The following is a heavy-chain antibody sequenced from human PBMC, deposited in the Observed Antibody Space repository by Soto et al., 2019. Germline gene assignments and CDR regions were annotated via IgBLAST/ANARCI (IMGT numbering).Heavy chain of an antibody. CDR2: INSDGSVS. D-gene: IGHD2-15*01. J-gene: IGHJ6*03. CDR1: GFSFSNYW. Sequence: EVQLVESGGGLVQPGGSLRLSCAASGFSFSNYWMYWVRQAPGKGLEWVSRINSDGSVSSHADSVKGRLTISIDNVKNTLYLHMDSLRAEDTAVYYCARGDCVGGTCYSLACSFYYYMDVWGKGTTITVFS. CDR3: ARGDCVGGTCYSLACSFYYYMDV. V-gene: IGHV3-74*02.